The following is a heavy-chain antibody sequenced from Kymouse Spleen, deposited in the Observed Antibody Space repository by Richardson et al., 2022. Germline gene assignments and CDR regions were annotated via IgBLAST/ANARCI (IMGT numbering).Heavy chain of an antibody. J-gene: IGHJ6*02. CDR3: ARVDTYYYGSGSSGMDV. Sequence: EVQLVESGGGLIQPGGSLRLSCAASGFTVSSNYMSWVRQAPGKGLEWVSVIYSCGSTYYADSVKGRFTISRDNSKNTLYLQMNSLRAEDTAVYYCARVDTYYYGSGSSGMDVWGQGTTVTVSS. CDR2: IYSCGST. CDR1: GFTVSSNY. D-gene: IGHD3-10*01. V-gene: IGHV3-66*03.